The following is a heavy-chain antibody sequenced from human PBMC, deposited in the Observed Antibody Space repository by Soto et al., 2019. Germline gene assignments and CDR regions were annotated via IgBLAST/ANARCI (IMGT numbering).Heavy chain of an antibody. V-gene: IGHV1-2*04. D-gene: IGHD1-26*01. CDR2: INPNSGGT. J-gene: IGHJ4*02. Sequence: GAPVKVSCKASGYIFIDYYMHWVRQAPGQGLEWMGWINPNSGGTKYAQKFQGWVTMTTDTSINTAYMELSRLKSDDTAVYYCARWMDSGSYSYFDYWGQGTLVPSPQ. CDR1: GYIFIDYY. CDR3: ARWMDSGSYSYFDY.